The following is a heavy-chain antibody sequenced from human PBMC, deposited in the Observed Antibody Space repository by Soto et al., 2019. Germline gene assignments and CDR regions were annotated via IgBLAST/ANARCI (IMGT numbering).Heavy chain of an antibody. J-gene: IGHJ4*02. D-gene: IGHD3-22*01. CDR2: ISNDGSSN. V-gene: IGHV3-30-3*01. CDR3: ARGEEFYDTIGYSPVLDD. CDR1: GFTFSNYA. Sequence: QVQLVESGGGVAQPGRSLRLSCAASGFTFSNYAMHWVRQAPGKGLEWLTVISNDGSSNDFSDSVKGRFTISRDNSKSTLYLQRNSLRTGDTAAYYCARGEEFYDTIGYSPVLDDWGQGTLVTVSS.